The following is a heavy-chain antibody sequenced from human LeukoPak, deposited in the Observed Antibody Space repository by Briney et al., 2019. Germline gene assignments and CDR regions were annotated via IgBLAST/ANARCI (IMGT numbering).Heavy chain of an antibody. CDR1: GFTLSTYT. J-gene: IGHJ4*02. CDR2: ISSSSSYI. D-gene: IGHD3-3*01. V-gene: IGHV3-21*01. CDR3: ARAEFRIDDFWSGYSDYFDY. Sequence: GGSLRLSCAASGFTLSTYTMNWVRQAPGKGLEWVSSISSSSSYIYYADSVKGRFTISRDDAKNSLSLQMNSLRAEDTAVYYCARAEFRIDDFWSGYSDYFDYWGQGTLVTVSS.